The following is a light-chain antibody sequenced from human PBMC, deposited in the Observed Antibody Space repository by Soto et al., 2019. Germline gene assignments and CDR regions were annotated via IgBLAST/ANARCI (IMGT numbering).Light chain of an antibody. CDR3: QSYDSSLTCVV. V-gene: IGLV1-40*01. CDR1: TSNIAAGYG. J-gene: IGLJ2*01. Sequence: QSVLTQPPSVSGAPGQRVTISCTGSTSNIAAGYGVHWYQHLPGTAPKLLMYGNSIRPSGVPDRFSGSKSGTSASLAITGLQAEDEADYYCQSYDSSLTCVVFGGGTKLTVL. CDR2: GNS.